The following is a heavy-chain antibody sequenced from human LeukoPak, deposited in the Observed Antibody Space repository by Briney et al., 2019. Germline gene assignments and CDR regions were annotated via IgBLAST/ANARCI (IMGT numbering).Heavy chain of an antibody. CDR3: ARELGVPGWFDP. Sequence: GGSLRLSCAAAGFTFSDYAMNWVRQAPGKGLEWVSAISGRDTRTYYADSVRGRFNISRDNSKNMFYLQMNTLGAEDTGTYYCARELGVPGWFDPWGQGTLVIVAS. D-gene: IGHD1-7*01. CDR2: ISGRDTRT. J-gene: IGHJ5*02. CDR1: GFTFSDYA. V-gene: IGHV3-23*01.